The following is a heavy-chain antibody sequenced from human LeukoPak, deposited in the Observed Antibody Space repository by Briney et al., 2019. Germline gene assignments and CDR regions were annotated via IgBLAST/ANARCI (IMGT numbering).Heavy chain of an antibody. Sequence: SETLSLTCSVSGGSISGYYWTWIRQPAGKGLEWIGRVYTSGSTHYNPSLKTRLTMSVDTSKNQFSLKLSSVTAADTAVYYCARLIAGTTTAFDIWGQGTMVTVSS. CDR2: VYTSGST. D-gene: IGHD1-7*01. J-gene: IGHJ3*02. V-gene: IGHV4-4*07. CDR1: GGSISGYY. CDR3: ARLIAGTTTAFDI.